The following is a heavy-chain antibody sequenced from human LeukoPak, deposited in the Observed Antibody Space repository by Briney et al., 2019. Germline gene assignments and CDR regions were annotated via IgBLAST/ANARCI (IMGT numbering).Heavy chain of an antibody. D-gene: IGHD4-17*01. CDR3: ARGRGVTKLWFDP. CDR1: GYTFTGYY. Sequence: GASVKVSCKASGYTFTGYYMHWVRQAPGQGLEWMGWINPNSGDTNYAQKFQGRVTMTRDTSISTAYMELSRLRSDDTAVYYCARGRGVTKLWFDPWGQGTLVTVSS. J-gene: IGHJ5*02. V-gene: IGHV1-2*02. CDR2: INPNSGDT.